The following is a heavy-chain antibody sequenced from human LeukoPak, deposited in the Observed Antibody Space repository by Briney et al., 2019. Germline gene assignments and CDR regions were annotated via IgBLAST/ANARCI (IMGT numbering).Heavy chain of an antibody. CDR1: GFIFNEYA. V-gene: IGHV3-33*06. D-gene: IGHD2-2*01. CDR3: AKGGYCSSTSCYLSSYYYYGMDV. Sequence: GGSLRLSCAASGFIFNEYAMHWVRQAPGKGLEWVAVIWYDGSNKYYADSVKGRFTISRDNSKNTLYLQMNSLRAEDTAVYYCAKGGYCSSTSCYLSSYYYYGMDVWGQGTTVTVSS. CDR2: IWYDGSNK. J-gene: IGHJ6*02.